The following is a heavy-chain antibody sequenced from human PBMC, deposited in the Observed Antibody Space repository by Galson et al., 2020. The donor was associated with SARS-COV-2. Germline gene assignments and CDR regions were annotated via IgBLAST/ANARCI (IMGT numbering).Heavy chain of an antibody. CDR2: ISGSGGST. Sequence: GESLKISCAASGFTFSSYNMNWVRQAPGKGLEWVSGISGSGGSTYYADSVKGRFTISRDSSKNTLYLQMNSLRAEDTAVYYCAKNGVGKAPTPSAYWGQGTLVTVSS. J-gene: IGHJ4*02. CDR1: GFTFSSYN. D-gene: IGHD3-10*01. CDR3: AKNGVGKAPTPSAY. V-gene: IGHV3-23*01.